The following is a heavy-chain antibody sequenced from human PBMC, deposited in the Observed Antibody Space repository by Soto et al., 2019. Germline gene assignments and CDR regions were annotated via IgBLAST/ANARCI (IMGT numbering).Heavy chain of an antibody. Sequence: GGSLRLSCAASGITFTNYGFNWVRQASGKGLEWVSSITSSGPYTSYADSVRGRFTLSRDNAKNSLYLHMNSLRVEDTAVYYCAAYITSTWNSDLDYWGQGALVTVSS. J-gene: IGHJ4*02. CDR1: GITFTNYG. D-gene: IGHD1-7*01. CDR2: ITSSGPYT. V-gene: IGHV3-21*06. CDR3: AAYITSTWNSDLDY.